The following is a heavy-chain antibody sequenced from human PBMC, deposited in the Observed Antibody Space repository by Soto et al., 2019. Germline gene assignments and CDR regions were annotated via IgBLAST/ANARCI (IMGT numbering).Heavy chain of an antibody. V-gene: IGHV3-53*04. CDR3: ATHSGSYPPLYYYYGMDV. CDR2: IYSGGGT. D-gene: IGHD1-26*01. J-gene: IGHJ6*02. Sequence: EVQLVESGGGLVQPGGSLRLSCAASGFSVSTPYMNWVRQAPGKGLEWVSVIYSGGGTYYADSVKGRFTISRHNSNNPLSLQMNSLRPEDTAVYYCATHSGSYPPLYYYYGMDVWGQGTTVTVSS. CDR1: GFSVSTPY.